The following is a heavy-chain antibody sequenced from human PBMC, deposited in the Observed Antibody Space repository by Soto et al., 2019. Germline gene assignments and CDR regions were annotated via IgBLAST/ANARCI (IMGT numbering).Heavy chain of an antibody. Sequence: GGSLRLSCAASGFTVSSNYMSWVRQAPGKGLEWVSVIYSGGSTYYADSVKGRFTISRHNSKNTLYLQMNSLRAEDTAVYYCARDDYYGSGGAVGYWGQGTLVTVSS. J-gene: IGHJ4*02. CDR2: IYSGGST. CDR1: GFTVSSNY. V-gene: IGHV3-53*04. CDR3: ARDDYYGSGGAVGY. D-gene: IGHD3-10*01.